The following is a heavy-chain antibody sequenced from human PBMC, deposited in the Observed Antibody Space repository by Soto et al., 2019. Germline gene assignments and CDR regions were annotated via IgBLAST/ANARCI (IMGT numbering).Heavy chain of an antibody. CDR2: ITAFNGNT. V-gene: IGHV1-18*01. J-gene: IGHJ4*02. D-gene: IGHD3-3*01. Sequence: QVHLVQSGAEVEKPGASVKVSCKASGYTFTDYGISWVRQAPGQGLQWMGWITAFNGNTKHAQQFQGRVTTTTDTSTSTAYMELRSLESDDTAVYYCARISQIDFWSGYYYFFGYWGQGTLVTVSS. CDR1: GYTFTDYG. CDR3: ARISQIDFWSGYYYFFGY.